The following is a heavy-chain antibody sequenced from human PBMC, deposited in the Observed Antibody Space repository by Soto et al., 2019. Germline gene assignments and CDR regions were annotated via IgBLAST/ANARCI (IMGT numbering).Heavy chain of an antibody. V-gene: IGHV3-11*05. D-gene: IGHD6-13*01. CDR2: ISSSTSHT. J-gene: IGHJ4*02. Sequence: QVQLVESGGGFVKPGGSLRLSCAVSGFTFSDYYMTWIRQAPGKGLEWVSYISSSTSHTNYADSVKGRFTISRDNAKNSPFLQMNSLSAEDTAVYYCARGRGAAADYFDFWGQGTLVTVSS. CDR3: ARGRGAAADYFDF. CDR1: GFTFSDYY.